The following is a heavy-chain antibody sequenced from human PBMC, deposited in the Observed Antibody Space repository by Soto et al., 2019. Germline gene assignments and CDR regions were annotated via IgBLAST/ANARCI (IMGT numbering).Heavy chain of an antibody. D-gene: IGHD6-13*01. CDR3: ARVGQKKPGGKRSSSWYWFDP. CDR1: GGSFSGYY. Sequence: PSETLSLTCAVYGGSFSGYYWSWIRQPPGKGLEWIGEINHSGSTNYNPSLKSRVTISVDTSKNQFSLKLSSVTAADTAVYYCARVGQKKPGGKRSSSWYWFDPWGQGTLVPVSS. J-gene: IGHJ5*02. CDR2: INHSGST. V-gene: IGHV4-34*01.